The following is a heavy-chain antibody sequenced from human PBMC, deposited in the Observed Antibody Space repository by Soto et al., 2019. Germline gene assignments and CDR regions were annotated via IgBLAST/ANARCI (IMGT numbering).Heavy chain of an antibody. J-gene: IGHJ4*02. CDR1: GFTFSSYA. CDR3: ARDLLGYCSGGSCYSVLGY. Sequence: QVQLVESGGGVVQPERSLRLSCAASGFTFSSYAMHWVRQAPGKGLEWVAVISYDGSNKYYADSVKGRFTISRDNSKNTLYLQMNSLRAEDTAVYYCARDLLGYCSGGSCYSVLGYWGQGTLVTVSS. CDR2: ISYDGSNK. V-gene: IGHV3-30-3*01. D-gene: IGHD2-15*01.